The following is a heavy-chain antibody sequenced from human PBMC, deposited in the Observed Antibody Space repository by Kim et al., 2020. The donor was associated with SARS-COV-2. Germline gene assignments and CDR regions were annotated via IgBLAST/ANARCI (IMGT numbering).Heavy chain of an antibody. CDR3: ARRPMVRHSGYYYGMDV. Sequence: LKSRVTISVDKSKTQFSRKLSSVTAADTAVYYCARRPMVRHSGYYYGMDVWGQGTTVTVSS. J-gene: IGHJ6*02. D-gene: IGHD3-10*01. V-gene: IGHV4-4*02.